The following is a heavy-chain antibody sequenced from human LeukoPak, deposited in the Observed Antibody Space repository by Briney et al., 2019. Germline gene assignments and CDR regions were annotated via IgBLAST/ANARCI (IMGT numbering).Heavy chain of an antibody. Sequence: PGGSLRLSCXASEFTFVRYAMNWVRQAPGKGLEWVSYISSSSFKIGYADSVKGRFTISRDNSKNSLYLQMDSLRVEDTAVYYCVRDPSYGSSWYYYMDVWGKGTTVTVSS. CDR3: VRDPSYGSSWYYYMDV. CDR1: EFTFVRYA. V-gene: IGHV3-48*04. CDR2: ISSSSFKI. J-gene: IGHJ6*03. D-gene: IGHD6-13*01.